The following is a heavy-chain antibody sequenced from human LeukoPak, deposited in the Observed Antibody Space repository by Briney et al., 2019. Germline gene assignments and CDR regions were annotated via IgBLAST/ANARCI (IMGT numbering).Heavy chain of an antibody. Sequence: PGGSLRLSCAVSGLTFSSSWMDWVRQAPGKGLEWVAVIWYDGSNKYYADSVKGRFTISRDNSKNTLYLQMNSLRAEDTAVYYCASDRRIAVAGLFDYWGQGTLVTVSS. V-gene: IGHV3-33*08. J-gene: IGHJ4*02. CDR3: ASDRRIAVAGLFDY. D-gene: IGHD6-19*01. CDR2: IWYDGSNK. CDR1: GLTFSSSW.